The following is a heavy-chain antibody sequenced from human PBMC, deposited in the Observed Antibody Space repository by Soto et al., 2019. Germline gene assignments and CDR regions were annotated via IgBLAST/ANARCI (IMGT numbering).Heavy chain of an antibody. J-gene: IGHJ4*02. V-gene: IGHV1-69*01. Sequence: QVQLVQSGAEVKKPGSSVKVSCKASGGTFSSYAISWVRQAPGQGLEWMGGIIPIFGTANYAQKFQGRVTITADESTSTAYMELSSLRSEDTAVYYXXRXXXXGGSCYYPRFDYWGQGTLVTVSS. CDR3: XRXXXXGGSCYYPRFDY. D-gene: IGHD2-15*01. CDR2: IIPIFGTA. CDR1: GGTFSSYA.